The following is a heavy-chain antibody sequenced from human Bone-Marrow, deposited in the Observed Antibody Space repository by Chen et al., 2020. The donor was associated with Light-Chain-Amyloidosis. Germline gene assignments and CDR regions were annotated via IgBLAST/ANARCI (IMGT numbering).Heavy chain of an antibody. V-gene: IGHV4-38-2*01. J-gene: IGHJ4*02. D-gene: IGHD3-10*01. CDR1: GYSISSGYY. CDR3: GRYELLVPAY. Sequence: QVQLQESGPGLVKPSETLSLTCDVSGYSISSGYYWGWIRQPPGKGLEWIAGIYQSGNSYYNPSLKSRVTISVDTSKNQFSLRLTSVTAADTAVYYCGRYELLVPAYWGQGTLVTVSS. CDR2: IYQSGNS.